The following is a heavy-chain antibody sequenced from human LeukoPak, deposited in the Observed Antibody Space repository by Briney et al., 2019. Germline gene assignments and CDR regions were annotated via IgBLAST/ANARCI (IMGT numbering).Heavy chain of an antibody. CDR3: AGGGEIAVAGTLDY. CDR1: GGFISIYY. CDR2: IYYSGST. J-gene: IGHJ4*02. V-gene: IGHV4-59*01. D-gene: IGHD6-19*01. Sequence: PSETLSLTSTLSGGFISIYYWSWVRPPPRKGLRWIGYIYYSGSTNYTPSLKSRVTISVDTSKNQFSLKLSSVTAADTAVYYCAGGGEIAVAGTLDYWGQGTLVTVSS.